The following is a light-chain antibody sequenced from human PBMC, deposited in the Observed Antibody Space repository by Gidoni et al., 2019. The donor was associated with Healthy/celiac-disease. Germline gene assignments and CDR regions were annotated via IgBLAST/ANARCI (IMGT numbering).Light chain of an antibody. J-gene: IGKJ3*01. CDR3: QQYNNWPLT. Sequence: EIVMTQSPATLSVSPGERATLSCRASQRVSSNLAWYQQKPGQAPRLLIYGASTRATGIPARFSGSGSGTEFTLTISSLQSEDFAVYYCQQYNNWPLTFXPXTKVDIK. V-gene: IGKV3-15*01. CDR1: QRVSSN. CDR2: GAS.